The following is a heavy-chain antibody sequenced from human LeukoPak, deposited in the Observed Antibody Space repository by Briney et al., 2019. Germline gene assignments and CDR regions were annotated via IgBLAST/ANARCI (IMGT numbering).Heavy chain of an antibody. D-gene: IGHD3-3*01. J-gene: IGHJ4*02. CDR3: AREGGFYRPLDY. Sequence: SETLSLTCDVSGGSVTSTNWWTWVRQPPGKGLEWIGEVHLDGRTNYNPSLKSRLIMSVDLPESHISLKLTSVTAADTAVYYCAREGGFYRPLDYSGQGTLVTVSS. CDR2: VHLDGRT. V-gene: IGHV4-4*02. CDR1: GGSVTSTNW.